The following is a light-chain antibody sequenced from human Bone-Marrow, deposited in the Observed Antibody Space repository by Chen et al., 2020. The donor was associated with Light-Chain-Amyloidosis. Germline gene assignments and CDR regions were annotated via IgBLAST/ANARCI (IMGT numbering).Light chain of an antibody. CDR1: SSDVGGHNH. CDR3: SSYTITNPLV. V-gene: IGLV2-14*01. Sequence: QSALTQPASVSGSPGQSITLSCTSTSSDVGGHNHVSLYQQHPDKAPKLMIYEVTNRPSWVPDRFSGSKSDNTASLTISGLQTEDEADYFCSSYTITNPLVFGSGTRVTVL. CDR2: EVT. J-gene: IGLJ1*01.